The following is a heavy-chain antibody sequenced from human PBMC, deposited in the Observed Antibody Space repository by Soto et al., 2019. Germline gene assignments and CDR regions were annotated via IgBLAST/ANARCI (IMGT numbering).Heavy chain of an antibody. CDR2: MNPSGGST. J-gene: IGHJ6*02. CDR3: ARDRPGARDSLYYGMDV. V-gene: IGHV1-46*01. CDR1: GYTLTSYY. Sequence: QVQLVQSGAEVKKPGASVKVSCRTSGYTLTSYYLHWVRQAPGKGLEWMGIMNPSGGSTRYAQKFQGRVTMTRDTSTSTVYMELNSLRSEDTAVYYCARDRPGARDSLYYGMDVWGQGTTVTVSS. D-gene: IGHD6-6*01.